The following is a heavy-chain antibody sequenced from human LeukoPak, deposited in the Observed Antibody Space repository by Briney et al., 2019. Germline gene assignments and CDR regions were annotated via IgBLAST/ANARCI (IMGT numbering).Heavy chain of an antibody. Sequence: PSETLSLTCTVSGASISSHYWTWIRQPAGKGLEWIGRIHNSGTTNYNPSLKSRVTMSVDTSRNQFSLKLTSVTAADTAVYYCARDRAVAGMGRGGDFDYWGQGTLVTASS. V-gene: IGHV4-4*07. CDR1: GASISSHY. D-gene: IGHD6-13*01. CDR2: IHNSGTT. CDR3: ARDRAVAGMGRGGDFDY. J-gene: IGHJ4*02.